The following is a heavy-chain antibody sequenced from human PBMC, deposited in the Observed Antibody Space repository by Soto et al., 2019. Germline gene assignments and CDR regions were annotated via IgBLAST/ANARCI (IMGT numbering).Heavy chain of an antibody. CDR2: ISYDGANK. Sequence: QVQLVESGGGVVQPGRSLRLSCAASGFTFSTYAIHWVRQAPGKGLEWVAVISYDGANKYYADSVRGRFTISRDNSKNTLFLQMSSLRAEDTAVYYCAKDGGGYNYGYVMLDKYYYGMDVWCQGTTVTVSS. V-gene: IGHV3-30-3*01. CDR3: AKDGGGYNYGYVMLDKYYYGMDV. J-gene: IGHJ6*02. CDR1: GFTFSTYA. D-gene: IGHD5-18*01.